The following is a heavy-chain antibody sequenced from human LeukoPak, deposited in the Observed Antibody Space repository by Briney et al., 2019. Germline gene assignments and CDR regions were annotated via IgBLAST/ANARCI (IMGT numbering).Heavy chain of an antibody. D-gene: IGHD5-18*01. CDR3: AKPGYSYGDVYFDY. Sequence: TGGSLRLSCAASGFTFSNYGMTWVRQAPGKGLEWVSGISGSGGGASTYYADSVKGRFTISRDNSKNTLYLQMNSLRAEDTAVYYCAKPGYSYGDVYFDYWGQGTLVTVSS. CDR1: GFTFSNYG. V-gene: IGHV3-23*01. CDR2: ISGSGGGAST. J-gene: IGHJ4*02.